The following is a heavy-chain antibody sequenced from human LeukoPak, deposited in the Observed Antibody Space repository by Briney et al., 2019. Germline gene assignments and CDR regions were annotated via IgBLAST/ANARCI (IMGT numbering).Heavy chain of an antibody. Sequence: GESLKISCKGSGYSFTSYWSGWVRQMPGKGVEGMGIIYPGDSDTRYSAFFHGHATISADTSISAAYMQSRSLQASDTATYYSARDNHYYYHMDVWGQGTTVTVSS. CDR1: GYSFTSYW. D-gene: IGHD1-1*01. CDR2: IYPGDSDT. CDR3: ARDNHYYYHMDV. J-gene: IGHJ6*03. V-gene: IGHV5-51*01.